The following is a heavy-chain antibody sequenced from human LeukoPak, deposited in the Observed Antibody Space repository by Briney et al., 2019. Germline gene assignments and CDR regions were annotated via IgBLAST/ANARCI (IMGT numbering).Heavy chain of an antibody. CDR2: IIPILGIA. CDR1: GGTFSSYT. V-gene: IGHV1-69*04. D-gene: IGHD1-7*01. Sequence: ASVKVSCKASGGTFSSYTISSVRQAPGQGLEWMGRIIPILGIANYAQKFQGRVTITADKSTSTAYMELSSLRSEDTAVYYCAREKTGTKYYFDYWGQGTLVTVSS. CDR3: AREKTGTKYYFDY. J-gene: IGHJ4*02.